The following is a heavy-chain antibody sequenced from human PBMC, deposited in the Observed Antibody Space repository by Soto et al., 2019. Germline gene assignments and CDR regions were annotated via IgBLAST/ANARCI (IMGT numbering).Heavy chain of an antibody. V-gene: IGHV3-48*02. J-gene: IGHJ5*02. D-gene: IGHD3-22*01. Sequence: GGSLRLSCAVSGFTFSSYSMNWVRQAPGKGLEWVSYISSSSSTIYYADSVKGRFTISRDNAKNSLYLQMNSLRDEDTAVYYCARGADYDSSGIRLNWFDPWGQGTLVTVSS. CDR3: ARGADYDSSGIRLNWFDP. CDR1: GFTFSSYS. CDR2: ISSSSSTI.